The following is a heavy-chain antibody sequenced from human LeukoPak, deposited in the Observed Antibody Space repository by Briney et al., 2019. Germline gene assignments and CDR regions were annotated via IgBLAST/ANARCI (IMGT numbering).Heavy chain of an antibody. V-gene: IGHV3-64D*06. D-gene: IGHD6-13*01. Sequence: GGSMRLSCSASGFTFSSYAMHWVRQAPGKGLENVSAISSNGGSTYYADSVKGRFTISRDNSKNTLYLQMSSLRAEDTAVYYCVPRIPYSSSWSTFDYWGQGTLVTVSS. CDR3: VPRIPYSSSWSTFDY. J-gene: IGHJ4*02. CDR1: GFTFSSYA. CDR2: ISSNGGST.